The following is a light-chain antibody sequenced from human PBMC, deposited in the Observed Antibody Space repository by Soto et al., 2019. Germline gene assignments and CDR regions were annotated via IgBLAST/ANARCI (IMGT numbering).Light chain of an antibody. V-gene: IGLV1-47*01. CDR2: RNN. CDR1: SSNIGSNY. Sequence: QSVLTKPTSASGTPGQRVTSSCSGSSSNIGSNYVYWYQQLPGTAPKLLIYRNNQRPSGVPDRFSGSKSGTSASLAISGLRSVDEADYYCAAWDDSLSGVVFGGGTKLTVL. J-gene: IGLJ2*01. CDR3: AAWDDSLSGVV.